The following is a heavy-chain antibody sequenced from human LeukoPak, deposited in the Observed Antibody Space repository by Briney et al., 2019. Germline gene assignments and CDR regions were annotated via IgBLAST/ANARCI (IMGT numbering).Heavy chain of an antibody. CDR1: GGSFSVHY. J-gene: IGHJ4*02. D-gene: IGHD3-16*01. Sequence: SETLSLTCAVSGGSFSVHYWSWIRQPPGKGLEWIGEINQSGSTTYNPSLKSRVTLSVDTSKNQFSLTLSSVTAADTAVYYCATSYIGGFGKPDYWGQGTLVTVSS. V-gene: IGHV4-34*01. CDR2: INQSGST. CDR3: ATSYIGGFGKPDY.